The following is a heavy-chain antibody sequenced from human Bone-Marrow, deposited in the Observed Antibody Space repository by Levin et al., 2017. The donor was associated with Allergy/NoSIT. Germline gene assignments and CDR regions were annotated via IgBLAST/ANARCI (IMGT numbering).Heavy chain of an antibody. J-gene: IGHJ5*02. Sequence: GGSLRLSCAASGFIFSSHWMHWVRQAPGKGLVWVSRIDNDGSIKYADSVKGRFTTSRDNAKNTLFLQMNSLRVEDTAVYYCARGGPLSRGISIAWGQGTLVTVSS. V-gene: IGHV3-74*01. CDR3: ARGGPLSRGISIA. CDR2: IDNDGSI. CDR1: GFIFSSHW. D-gene: IGHD3-10*01.